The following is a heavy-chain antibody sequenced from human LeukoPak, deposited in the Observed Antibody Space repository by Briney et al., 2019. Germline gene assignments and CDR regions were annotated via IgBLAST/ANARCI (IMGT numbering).Heavy chain of an antibody. CDR1: GDSVSRNRAA. V-gene: IGHV6-1*01. CDR3: ARELELPGDFDY. J-gene: IGHJ4*02. D-gene: IGHD1-7*01. Sequence: SQTLSLTCAISGDSVSRNRAAWNWISQSPSRGLEWLGRTYYRSKWYNDYAVSVKSRITINPDTSKNQFSLQLNSVTPEDTAVYYCARELELPGDFDYWGQGTLVTVSS. CDR2: TYYRSKWYN.